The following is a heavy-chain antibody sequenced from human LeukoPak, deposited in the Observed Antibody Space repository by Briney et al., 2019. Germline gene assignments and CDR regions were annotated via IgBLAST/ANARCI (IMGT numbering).Heavy chain of an antibody. Sequence: GGSLRLSCAASGFTFSYYSMNWVRQAPGKGLEWISYIGGIGTYIYYADSVKGRFTISRDNAKNSVYLQMNSLRGEDTAVYYCVRDLAWGQETLVTVSS. CDR1: GFTFSYYS. V-gene: IGHV3-21*01. J-gene: IGHJ5*02. CDR2: IGGIGTYI. CDR3: VRDLA.